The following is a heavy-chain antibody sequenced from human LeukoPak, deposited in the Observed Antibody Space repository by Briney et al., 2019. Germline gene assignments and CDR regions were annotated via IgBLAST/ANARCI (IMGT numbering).Heavy chain of an antibody. D-gene: IGHD3-3*01. CDR1: GYSFTTYA. CDR3: ANGKYYDFWSGYYTCYYYYMDV. Sequence: GASVKVSCKASGYSFTTYAISWVRQAPGQGLEWMGGIIPIFGTANYAQKFQGRVTITADKSTSTAYMELSSLRSEDTAVYYCANGKYYDFWSGYYTCYYYYMDVWGKGTTVTVSS. V-gene: IGHV1-69*06. J-gene: IGHJ6*03. CDR2: IIPIFGTA.